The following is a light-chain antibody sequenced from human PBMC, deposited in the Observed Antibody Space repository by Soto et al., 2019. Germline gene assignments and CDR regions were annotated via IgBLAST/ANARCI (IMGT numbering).Light chain of an antibody. CDR1: QSVSSN. CDR2: GAS. V-gene: IGKV3-15*01. Sequence: EIVMTQSPATLSGSPGERATLSCRASQSVSSNLAWYQQKPGQAPRLLIYGASTRATGIPARFSGSGSGTEFTLTISSLQSADFAVYYCQQYNNWPPWTFGQGTKVEIK. CDR3: QQYNNWPPWT. J-gene: IGKJ1*01.